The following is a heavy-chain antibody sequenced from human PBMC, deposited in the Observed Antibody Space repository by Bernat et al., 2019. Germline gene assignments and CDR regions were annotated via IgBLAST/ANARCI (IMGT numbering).Heavy chain of an antibody. D-gene: IGHD1-7*01. CDR3: AKDAPKGGFWNYYPDY. V-gene: IGHV3-30*18. J-gene: IGHJ4*02. CDR1: GFTFSSYG. Sequence: QVQVVESGGGVVQPGRSLRLSCAAPGFTFSSYGMHWVRQAPGKGLEWVAVISYDGSNKYYADSVKGRFTISRDNSKNTLYLQMNSLRAEDTAVYYCAKDAPKGGFWNYYPDYWGQGTLVTVSS. CDR2: ISYDGSNK.